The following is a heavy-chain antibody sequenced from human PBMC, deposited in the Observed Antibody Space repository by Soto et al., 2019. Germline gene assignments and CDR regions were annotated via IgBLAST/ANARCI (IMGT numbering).Heavy chain of an antibody. V-gene: IGHV3-73*01. CDR3: NSLGYYDLLPGYYMTSDAFDI. CDR1: GFTFSGSA. D-gene: IGHD3-9*01. CDR2: IRSKANSYAT. Sequence: EVQLVESGGGLVQPGGSLKLSCAASGFTFSGSAMHWVRQASGKGLEWVGRIRSKANSYATAYAASVKGRFTISRDDSKNTAYLQMNSLKTEDTDVYYCNSLGYYDLLPGYYMTSDAFDIWGHGTMVTVSS. J-gene: IGHJ3*02.